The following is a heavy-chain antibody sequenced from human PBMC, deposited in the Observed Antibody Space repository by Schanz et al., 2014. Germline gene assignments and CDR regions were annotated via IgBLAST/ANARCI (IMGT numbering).Heavy chain of an antibody. CDR1: GYTFIDYY. CDR2: IDPNGGAT. CDR3: ARDDRFLEWSLLDY. Sequence: QGQLVQSESELKKPGASVKVSCKASGYTFIDYYMHWVRQAPGQGLEWVGWIDPNGGATNHAQMLQGRVTMTRDTSISTAYMELSRLTSDDTAIYYCARDDRFLEWSLLDYWGQGTLVTVSS. D-gene: IGHD3-3*01. J-gene: IGHJ4*02. V-gene: IGHV1-2*02.